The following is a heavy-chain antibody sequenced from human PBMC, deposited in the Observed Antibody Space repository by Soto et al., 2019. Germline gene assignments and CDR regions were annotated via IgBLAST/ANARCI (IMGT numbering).Heavy chain of an antibody. D-gene: IGHD2-15*01. CDR1: GDSISTVDYF. CDR3: ARGRYCLTGRCFPNWFDS. CDR2: IYKSATT. V-gene: IGHV4-30-4*01. J-gene: IGHJ5*01. Sequence: SETLSLTCSVSGDSISTVDYFWAWIRQPPGQALEYIGYIYKSATTYYNPSFESRVAISLDTSRSQFSLNVTSVTAADTAVYFCARGRYCLTGRCFPNWFDSWGQGTLVTVSS.